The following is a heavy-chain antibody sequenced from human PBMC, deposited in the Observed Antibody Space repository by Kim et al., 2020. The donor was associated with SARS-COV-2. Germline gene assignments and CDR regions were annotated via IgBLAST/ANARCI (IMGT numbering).Heavy chain of an antibody. D-gene: IGHD3-16*01. CDR3: ARGRGGD. CDR1: GFTFSAYW. J-gene: IGHJ4*02. CDR2: VKQDGSEK. Sequence: GGSLRLSCAASGFTFSAYWMTWVRQAPGKGLEWVANVKQDGSEKNYVDSVKGRFTISRDNGKKSLYLQMNSLRADDTAVYYCARGRGGDWGQGTLVTVSS. V-gene: IGHV3-7*05.